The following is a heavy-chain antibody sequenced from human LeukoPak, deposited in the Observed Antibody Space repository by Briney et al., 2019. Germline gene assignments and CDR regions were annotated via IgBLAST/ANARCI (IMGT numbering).Heavy chain of an antibody. CDR1: GFIFDDYG. D-gene: IGHD3-16*01. CDR2: INWNGGRT. V-gene: IGHV3-20*04. Sequence: PGGSLRLSCAASGFIFDDYGMSWVRQAPGKGLEWVSGINWNGGRTGYADSVKGRFTISRDNAKKSLYLQMNSLRAEDTALYYCAKEVTFGGDKWFDYWGQGTLVTVSS. J-gene: IGHJ4*02. CDR3: AKEVTFGGDKWFDY.